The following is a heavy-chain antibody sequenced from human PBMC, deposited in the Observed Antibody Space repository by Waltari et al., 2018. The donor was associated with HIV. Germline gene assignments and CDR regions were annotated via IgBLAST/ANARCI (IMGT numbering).Heavy chain of an antibody. CDR2: IYYSGST. CDR1: GGSISSSSYY. V-gene: IGHV4-39*07. D-gene: IGHD3-16*01. J-gene: IGHJ4*02. CDR3: ARLVYDYGVLHFDY. Sequence: QLQLQESGPGLVKPSETLSLTCTVSGGSISSSSYYWGWIRQPPGKGLEWIGSIYYSGSTYYNPSLKSRVTISVDTSKNQFSLKLSSVTAADTAVYYCARLVYDYGVLHFDYWGQGTLVTVSS.